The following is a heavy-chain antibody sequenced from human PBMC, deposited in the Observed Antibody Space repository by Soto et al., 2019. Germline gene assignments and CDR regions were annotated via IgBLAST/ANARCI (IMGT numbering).Heavy chain of an antibody. V-gene: IGHV3-21*01. D-gene: IGHD6-6*01. J-gene: IGHJ6*03. CDR2: ISSSSSYI. Sequence: GGSLRLSCAASGFTFSSYSMNWVRQAPGKGLEWVSSISSSSSYIYYADSVKGRFTISRDNAKNSLYLQMNSLRAEDTPEYYCARAVEYGSSRGGYDYSYMEVWGKGTTVTVSS. CDR3: ARAVEYGSSRGGYDYSYMEV. CDR1: GFTFSSYS.